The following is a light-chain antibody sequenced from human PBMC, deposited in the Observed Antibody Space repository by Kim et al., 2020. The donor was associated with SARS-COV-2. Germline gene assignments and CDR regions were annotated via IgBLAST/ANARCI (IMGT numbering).Light chain of an antibody. Sequence: QSALTQPASVSGSPGQSITISCTGTSSDGGGDKYVSWYQQHPGKAPKVMSYDVSKRPSGGSNRFYASKSGNTASLTISGLQAEDEADYYCSSYTSSSTWVFGGGTQLTVL. CDR1: SSDGGGDKY. CDR3: SSYTSSSTWV. J-gene: IGLJ3*02. V-gene: IGLV2-14*01. CDR2: DVS.